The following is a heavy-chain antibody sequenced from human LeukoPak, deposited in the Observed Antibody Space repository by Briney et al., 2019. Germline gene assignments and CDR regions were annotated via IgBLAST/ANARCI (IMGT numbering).Heavy chain of an antibody. CDR2: IKEDGSEN. D-gene: IGHD1-1*01. J-gene: IGHJ4*02. V-gene: IGHV3-7*01. Sequence: GGSLRLSCAASGFTFSRYWMTWVRQAPGKGLEWVANIKEDGSENSYVESVKGRFTISRDNAKNSLYLQLNRLRDEDTAVYFCARQRYSDYWGQGTLVTVSS. CDR3: ARQRYSDY. CDR1: GFTFSRYW.